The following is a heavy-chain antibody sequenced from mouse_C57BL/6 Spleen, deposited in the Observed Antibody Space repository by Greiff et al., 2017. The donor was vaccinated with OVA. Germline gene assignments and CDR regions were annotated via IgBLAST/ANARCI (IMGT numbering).Heavy chain of an antibody. J-gene: IGHJ4*01. CDR3: AKEGRYYYAMDY. V-gene: IGHV2-5*01. CDR2: IWRGGST. CDR1: GFSLTSYG. Sequence: VKLMESGPGLVQPSQSLSITCTVSGFSLTSYGVHWVRQSPGKGLEWLGVIWRGGSTDYNAAFMSRLSITKDNSKSQVFFKMNSLQADDTAIYYCAKEGRYYYAMDYWGQGTSVTVSS.